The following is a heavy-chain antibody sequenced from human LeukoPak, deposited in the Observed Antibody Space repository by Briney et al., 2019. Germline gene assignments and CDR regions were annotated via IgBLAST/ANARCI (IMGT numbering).Heavy chain of an antibody. V-gene: IGHV1-8*02. CDR1: GYTFTSYG. J-gene: IGHJ4*02. CDR2: MNPNSGNT. CDR3: ARGGLNYYDSSGYSG. Sequence: ASVKVSCKASGYTFTSYGINWVRQATGQGLEWMGWMNPNSGNTGYAQKFQGRVTMTRNTSISTAYMELSSLRSEDTAVYYCARGGLNYYDSSGYSGWGQGTLVTVSS. D-gene: IGHD3-22*01.